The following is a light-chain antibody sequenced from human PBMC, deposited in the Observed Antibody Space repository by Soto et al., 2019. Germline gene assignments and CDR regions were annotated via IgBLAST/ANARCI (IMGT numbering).Light chain of an antibody. CDR3: QQYGSSPPYS. V-gene: IGKV3-20*01. CDR1: QSVRTDF. Sequence: EIVLTQSPDTLSLSPGERATLSCRASQSVRTDFLTWYQQKPGQAPRLLIYDASTRATGIPDRFSGSGSGTDFTLTISRLEPEDFAVYYCQQYGSSPPYSFGQGTKLEIK. CDR2: DAS. J-gene: IGKJ2*03.